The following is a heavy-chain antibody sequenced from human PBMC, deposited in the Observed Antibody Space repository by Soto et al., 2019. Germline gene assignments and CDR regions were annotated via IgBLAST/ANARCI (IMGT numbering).Heavy chain of an antibody. J-gene: IGHJ6*02. V-gene: IGHV1-18*01. CDR3: ARGGYYYGAGSYYNPRDYSYGMDV. Sequence: QVQLVQSGAEVKKPGASVKVSCKASGYTFTSYGISWVRQAPGQGLEWMGWISAYNGNTNYAQKLQGRVTMTTDTSTSTAYLERRSLSYDYTAVYYCARGGYYYGAGSYYNPRDYSYGMDVWGQGTTVTVSS. CDR1: GYTFTSYG. CDR2: ISAYNGNT. D-gene: IGHD3-10*01.